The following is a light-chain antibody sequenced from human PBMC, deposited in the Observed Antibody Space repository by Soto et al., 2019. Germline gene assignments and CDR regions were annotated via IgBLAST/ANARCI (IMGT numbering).Light chain of an antibody. J-gene: IGLJ3*02. CDR1: NSDVGSYNL. CDR3: SSYTTTSTLV. Sequence: QSALTQPASVSGSPGQSITIACTGTNSDVGSYNLVSWYQQRPGEAPKLIISEVRNRPSGISYRFTGSKSGNTASLTVSGLQAEDEADYYCSSYTTTSTLVFGGVTKLTVL. CDR2: EVR. V-gene: IGLV2-14*01.